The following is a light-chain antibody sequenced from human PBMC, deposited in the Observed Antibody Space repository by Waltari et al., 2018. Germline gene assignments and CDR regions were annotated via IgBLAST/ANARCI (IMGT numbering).Light chain of an antibody. CDR3: QQYYRTPQT. J-gene: IGKJ1*01. Sequence: DIVMTQSPDSLAVSLGERATINCKSSQSVIYSSNNKNYLAWYQQKPGQPPKLLIYWASTRESGVPDRFSGSGSGTDFTLTISSLQAEDVAVYYCQQYYRTPQTFRKGKKGE. V-gene: IGKV4-1*01. CDR2: WAS. CDR1: QSVIYSSNNKNY.